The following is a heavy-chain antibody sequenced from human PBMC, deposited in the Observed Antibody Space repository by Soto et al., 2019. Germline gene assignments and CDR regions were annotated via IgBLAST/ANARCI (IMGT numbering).Heavy chain of an antibody. J-gene: IGHJ4*02. Sequence: PSDTLSLTCTVSGGSISISSYYWGWIRQPPGKGLEWIGSIYYSGSTYYNPSLKSRVTISVDTSRNQFSLKLRSVTAADTAVYYCARGAWSNDHWGQGILVTVSS. CDR3: ARGAWSNDH. V-gene: IGHV4-39*07. D-gene: IGHD6-19*01. CDR1: GGSISISSYY. CDR2: IYYSGST.